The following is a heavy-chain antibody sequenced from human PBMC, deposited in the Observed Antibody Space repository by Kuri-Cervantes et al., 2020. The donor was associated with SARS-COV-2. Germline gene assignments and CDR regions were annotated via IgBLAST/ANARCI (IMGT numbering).Heavy chain of an antibody. Sequence: GGSLRLSCAASGFTFSSYEMNWVRQAPGKGLEWVSYISSSGSTIYYADSVKGRFTISRDNAKNSLYLQINSLRAEDTAVYYCARRNDFWSGAYFDYWGQGTLVTVSS. V-gene: IGHV3-48*03. J-gene: IGHJ4*02. CDR1: GFTFSSYE. CDR2: ISSSGSTI. D-gene: IGHD3-3*01. CDR3: ARRNDFWSGAYFDY.